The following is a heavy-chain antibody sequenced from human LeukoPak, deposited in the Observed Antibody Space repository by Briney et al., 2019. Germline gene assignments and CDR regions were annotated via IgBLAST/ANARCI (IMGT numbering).Heavy chain of an antibody. V-gene: IGHV3-30*02. CDR2: ILYDGSNK. CDR1: GFTFSSYG. J-gene: IGHJ3*02. CDR3: AKDLTLGYGDGAFDI. D-gene: IGHD4-17*01. Sequence: GGSLRLSCAASGFTFSSYGMHWVRQVPGKGLEWVAFILYDGSNKNFADSVKGRFTISRDNSKNTLYLQMNSLRPEDTAVYYCAKDLTLGYGDGAFDIWGQGTMVTVSS.